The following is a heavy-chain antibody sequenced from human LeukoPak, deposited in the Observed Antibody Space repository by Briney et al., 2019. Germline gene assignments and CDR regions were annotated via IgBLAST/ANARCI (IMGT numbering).Heavy chain of an antibody. J-gene: IGHJ4*02. D-gene: IGHD3-10*01. CDR1: GYTFTGYY. Sequence: ASVKVSCKASGYTFTGYYMHWVRQAPGQGLEWMGWINPNSGGTNYAQKFQGRVTMTRDTSISTAYMELSRLRSDDTAVYYCTRAVVTMVRGALGYWGQGTLVTVSS. CDR3: TRAVVTMVRGALGY. CDR2: INPNSGGT. V-gene: IGHV1-2*02.